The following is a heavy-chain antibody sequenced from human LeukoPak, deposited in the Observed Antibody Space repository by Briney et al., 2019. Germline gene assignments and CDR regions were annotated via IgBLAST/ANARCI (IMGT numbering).Heavy chain of an antibody. D-gene: IGHD3-10*01. CDR2: ISWNSGSI. Sequence: GGSLRLSCAASGFTFDDYAMHWVRQAPGKGLEWVSGISWNSGSIGYGDSVKGRFTVSRDSARNSLYLQMNSLRAEDTALYYCAKAIGGSYYWYFDLWGRGTLVTVSS. V-gene: IGHV3-9*01. CDR3: AKAIGGSYYWYFDL. J-gene: IGHJ2*01. CDR1: GFTFDDYA.